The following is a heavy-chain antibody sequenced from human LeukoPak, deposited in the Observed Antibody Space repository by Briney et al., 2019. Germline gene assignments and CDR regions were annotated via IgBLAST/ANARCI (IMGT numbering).Heavy chain of an antibody. J-gene: IGHJ4*02. D-gene: IGHD2-2*01. CDR1: GGSFSGYY. CDR2: INRSGST. V-gene: IGHV4-34*01. Sequence: SETLSLTCAVYGGSFSGYYWSWIRQPPGKGLEWIGEINRSGSTNYNPSLKSRVTISVDTSKNQFSLKLSSVTAADTAVYYCARGTRYCSSTSCKNFDYWGQGTLVTVSS. CDR3: ARGTRYCSSTSCKNFDY.